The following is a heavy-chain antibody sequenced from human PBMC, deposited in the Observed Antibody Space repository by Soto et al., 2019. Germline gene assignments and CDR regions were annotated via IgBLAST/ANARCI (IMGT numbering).Heavy chain of an antibody. V-gene: IGHV3-11*01. D-gene: IGHD2-15*01. Sequence: QVQMVESGGGLVKPGGSLRLSCAASGFTFSDYSMAWVRQAPGEGLAWISYIRAGDSNIYHADSVKGRFTISRDNAKNSLYLQMNSLRAEDTAVYYCARRIQGRGSHSFDIWGQGTMVTVSS. J-gene: IGHJ3*02. CDR3: ARRIQGRGSHSFDI. CDR1: GFTFSDYS. CDR2: IRAGDSNI.